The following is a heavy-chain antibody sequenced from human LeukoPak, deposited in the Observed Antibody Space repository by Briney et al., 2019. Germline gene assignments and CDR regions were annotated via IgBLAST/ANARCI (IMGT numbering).Heavy chain of an antibody. J-gene: IGHJ4*02. D-gene: IGHD1-26*01. CDR3: ARIIQSGSYYSLFDY. Sequence: GGSLRLSCAASGFTFSSYSMNWVRQAPGKGLEWASYISSSSSTIYYADSVKGRFTISRDNAKNSLYLQMNSLRAEDTAVYYCARIIQSGSYYSLFDYWGQGTLVTVSS. CDR1: GFTFSSYS. CDR2: ISSSSSTI. V-gene: IGHV3-48*01.